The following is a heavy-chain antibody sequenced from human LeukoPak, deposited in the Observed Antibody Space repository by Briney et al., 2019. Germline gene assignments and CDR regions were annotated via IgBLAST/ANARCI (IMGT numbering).Heavy chain of an antibody. V-gene: IGHV3-9*01. CDR3: ARELREHGVFDI. CDR1: GFTFDDYA. CDR2: ISWNSGSI. Sequence: PGRSLRLSCAASGFTFDDYAMHWVRQAPGKGLEWVSGISWNSGSIAYADSVKGRFSISRDNSKNTVYLQMNSLRAEDTAVYYCARELREHGVFDIWGQGTMVTVSS. J-gene: IGHJ3*02. D-gene: IGHD1-26*01.